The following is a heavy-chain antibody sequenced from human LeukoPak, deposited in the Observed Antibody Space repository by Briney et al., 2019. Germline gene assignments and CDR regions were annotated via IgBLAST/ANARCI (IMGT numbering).Heavy chain of an antibody. CDR1: GFTFSDYY. J-gene: IGHJ4*02. Sequence: PGGSLRLSCAASGFTFSDYYMSWIRQAPGKGLEWVAVISYDGSNKYYADSVKGRFTISRDNSKNTLYLQMNSLRAEDTAVYYCARAYSGSDYWGQGTLVTVSS. CDR2: ISYDGSNK. CDR3: ARAYSGSDY. D-gene: IGHD1-26*01. V-gene: IGHV3-30-3*01.